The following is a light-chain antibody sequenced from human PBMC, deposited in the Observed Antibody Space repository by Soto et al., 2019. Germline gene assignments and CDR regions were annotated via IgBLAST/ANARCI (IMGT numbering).Light chain of an antibody. CDR3: CSYAGSDTMI. Sequence: QAASVSGSPGQSITISCTGTSSNVGSYDLVSWYQQHPGEAPKLMIYEGTKRPSGVSNRFSGSKSANTASLTISGLQPEDAADYYCCSYAGSDTMIFGGGTKLTVL. CDR1: SSNVGSYDL. J-gene: IGLJ2*01. V-gene: IGLV2-23*01. CDR2: EGT.